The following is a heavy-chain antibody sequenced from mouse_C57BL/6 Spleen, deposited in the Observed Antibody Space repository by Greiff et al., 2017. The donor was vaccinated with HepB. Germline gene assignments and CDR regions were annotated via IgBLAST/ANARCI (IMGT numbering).Heavy chain of an antibody. CDR1: GYTFTDYN. Sequence: EVQLQQSGPELVKPGASVKIPCKASGYTFTDYNMDWVKQSHGKSLEWIGDINPNNGGTIYNQKFKGKATLTVDKSSSTAYMELRSLTSEDTAVYYCASALLRTIAMDYWGQGTSVTVSS. J-gene: IGHJ4*01. V-gene: IGHV1-18*01. CDR3: ASALLRTIAMDY. CDR2: INPNNGGT. D-gene: IGHD1-1*01.